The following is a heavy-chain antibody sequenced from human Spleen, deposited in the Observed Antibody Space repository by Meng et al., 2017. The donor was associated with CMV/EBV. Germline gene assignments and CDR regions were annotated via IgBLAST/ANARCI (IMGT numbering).Heavy chain of an antibody. D-gene: IGHD3-3*01. CDR2: IYYSGST. CDR1: GGSISSGDYY. CDR3: ARGATYYDFWSGYYEKVGECWFDP. Sequence: QVQLQESGPGLVKPSQXLSLTCTVSGGSISSGDYYWSWIRQPPGKGLEWIGYIYYSGSTYYNPSLKSRVTISVDTSKNQFSLKLSSVTAADTAVYYCARGATYYDFWSGYYEKVGECWFDPWGQGTLVTVSS. V-gene: IGHV4-30-4*08. J-gene: IGHJ5*02.